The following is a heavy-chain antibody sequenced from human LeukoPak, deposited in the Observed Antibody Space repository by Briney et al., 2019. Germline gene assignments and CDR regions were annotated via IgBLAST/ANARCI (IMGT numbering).Heavy chain of an antibody. V-gene: IGHV3-9*01. Sequence: GGSLRLSCAASGFTFHDYAMHWVRQAPGQGLEWVSGISWDSGNIGYADSVKGRVSISRDNARNSLYLQMNSLRPEDTALYYCAKEPYGSGSLDYWGQGVLVTVSS. D-gene: IGHD3-10*01. CDR3: AKEPYGSGSLDY. J-gene: IGHJ4*02. CDR2: ISWDSGNI. CDR1: GFTFHDYA.